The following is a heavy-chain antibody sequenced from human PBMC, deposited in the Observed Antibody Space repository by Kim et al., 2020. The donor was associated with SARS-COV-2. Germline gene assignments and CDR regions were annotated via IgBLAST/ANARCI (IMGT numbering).Heavy chain of an antibody. CDR1: GGSISSSSYY. CDR3: ASPLAAAGNWFDP. D-gene: IGHD6-13*01. CDR2: IYYSGST. V-gene: IGHV4-39*01. Sequence: SETLSLTCTVSGGSISSSSYYWGWIRQPPGKGLEWIGSIYYSGSTYYNPSLNSRVTISVDTSKNQFSLKLSSVTAADTAVYYCASPLAAAGNWFDPWGQGTLVTVSS. J-gene: IGHJ5*02.